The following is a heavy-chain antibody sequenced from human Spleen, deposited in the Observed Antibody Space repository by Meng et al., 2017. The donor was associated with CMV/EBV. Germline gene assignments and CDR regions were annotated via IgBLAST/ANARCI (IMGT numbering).Heavy chain of an antibody. CDR1: GFTFSSYA. V-gene: IGHV3-23*01. Sequence: GESLKISCAASGFTFSSYAMSWVRQAPGKGLEWVSAISGSGGSTYYADSVKGRFTISRDNSKNTLYLQMNSLRAEDTAVYYCAREYSSSSGRSFDHWGQGTLVTVSS. J-gene: IGHJ4*02. CDR2: ISGSGGST. CDR3: AREYSSSSGRSFDH. D-gene: IGHD6-6*01.